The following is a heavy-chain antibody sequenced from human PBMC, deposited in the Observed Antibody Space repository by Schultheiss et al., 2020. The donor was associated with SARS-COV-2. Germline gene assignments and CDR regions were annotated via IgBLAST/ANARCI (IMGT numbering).Heavy chain of an antibody. CDR1: GGSISSGGYY. V-gene: IGHV4-31*11. CDR3: ATVRYDSSGLHY. CDR2: IYYSGST. D-gene: IGHD3-22*01. Sequence: LRLSCAVSGGSISSGGYYWSWIRQHPGKGLEWIGYIYYSGSTYYNPSLKSRVTISVDTSKNQFSLKLSSVTAADTAVYYCATVRYDSSGLHYWGQGTLVTVSS. J-gene: IGHJ4*02.